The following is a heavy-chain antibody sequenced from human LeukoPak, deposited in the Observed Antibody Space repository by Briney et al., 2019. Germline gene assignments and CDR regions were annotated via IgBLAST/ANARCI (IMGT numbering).Heavy chain of an antibody. Sequence: GGSLRLSCAASGFTVTSNYMSWVRQAPGKGLEWVSVIYSGVSTYYADSVKGRFTISRDNSKNTLYLQMNSLRAEDTAVYYCARGRYCSSTSCSDYYYYYGMDVWGQGTTVTVSS. D-gene: IGHD2-2*01. V-gene: IGHV3-53*01. CDR2: IYSGVST. J-gene: IGHJ6*02. CDR1: GFTVTSNY. CDR3: ARGRYCSSTSCSDYYYYYGMDV.